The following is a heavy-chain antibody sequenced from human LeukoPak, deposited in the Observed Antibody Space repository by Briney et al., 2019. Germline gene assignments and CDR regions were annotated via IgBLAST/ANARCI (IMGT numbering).Heavy chain of an antibody. J-gene: IGHJ4*02. D-gene: IGHD3-22*01. CDR1: GNSISSGDNY. CDR2: IYTSGST. V-gene: IGHV4-61*02. Sequence: PSETLSLTCTVSGNSISSGDNYWSWLRQPAGKGLVWIGRIYTSGSTNYNPSLKSRVTISGDTSKNQFSLRLSSVTAADMAVYYCARASYSYDINGWVPFDYWGQGTLVTVSS. CDR3: ARASYSYDINGWVPFDY.